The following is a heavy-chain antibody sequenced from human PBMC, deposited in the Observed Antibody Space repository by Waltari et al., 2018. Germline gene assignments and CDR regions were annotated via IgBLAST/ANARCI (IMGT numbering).Heavy chain of an antibody. V-gene: IGHV1-69*05. CDR2: IIPIFGTG. D-gene: IGHD1-1*01. Sequence: QVQLVQPGAEVKKPGSSVKVSCKASGGTFSSYAISWVRQAPGQGLEWMGAIIPIFGTGNYALKFQGRVTITTDESTSTAYMELSSLRSEDTAVYYCARMELEPFHGDYYFGMDVWGQGTTVTVSS. J-gene: IGHJ6*02. CDR1: GGTFSSYA. CDR3: ARMELEPFHGDYYFGMDV.